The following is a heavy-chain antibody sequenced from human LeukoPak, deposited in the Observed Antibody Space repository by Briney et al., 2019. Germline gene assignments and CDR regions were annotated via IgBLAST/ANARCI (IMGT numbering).Heavy chain of an antibody. Sequence: GASVKVSCKASVYTFTSYGISWVRQAPGQGLEWMGWMSAYNGNTNYAQKLQRRVNMTTDTSTSTAYMELRSLRSDDTAVYYCARAPLEVVVPAVPYYYYYGMDVWGQGTTVTVSS. D-gene: IGHD2-2*01. J-gene: IGHJ6*02. CDR1: VYTFTSYG. V-gene: IGHV1-18*01. CDR2: MSAYNGNT. CDR3: ARAPLEVVVPAVPYYYYYGMDV.